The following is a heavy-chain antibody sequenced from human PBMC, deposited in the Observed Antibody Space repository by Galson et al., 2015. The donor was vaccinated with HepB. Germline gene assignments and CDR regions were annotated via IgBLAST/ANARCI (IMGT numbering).Heavy chain of an antibody. D-gene: IGHD3-16*01. Sequence: SLRLSCAGSGFIFRHNAMDWVRQAPGKGLEWVSGINGRGPTRSYSDSVKGLFSISRDNSKDTVFLQMDNLRPEDTAVDYWVKEGAWFGGDWFDPWGQGALVTVS. V-gene: IGHV3-23*01. CDR2: INGRGPTR. J-gene: IGHJ5*02. CDR3: VKEGAWFGGDWFDP. CDR1: GFIFRHNA.